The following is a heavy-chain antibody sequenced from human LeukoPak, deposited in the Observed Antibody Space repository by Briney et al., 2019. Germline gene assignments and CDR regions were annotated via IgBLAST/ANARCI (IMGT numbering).Heavy chain of an antibody. V-gene: IGHV3-7*01. J-gene: IGHJ3*01. D-gene: IGHD3-22*01. CDR2: IKEDGSGK. Sequence: GGSLRLSCAASGFAFSRYWMSWVRQAPGKRLEWVANIKEDGSGKYYVDSVKGRFTISRDNAKNSLYLQVNSLRAEDAAVYYCARYYYDSRGENDAFDLWGQGTMVTVSS. CDR1: GFAFSRYW. CDR3: ARYYYDSRGENDAFDL.